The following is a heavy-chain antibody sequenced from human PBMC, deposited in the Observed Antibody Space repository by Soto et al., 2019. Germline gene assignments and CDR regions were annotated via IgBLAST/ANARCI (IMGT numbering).Heavy chain of an antibody. CDR1: GYTFTSYG. Sequence: QVQLVQSGAEVKKPGASVKVSYKASGYTFTSYGISWVRQAPGQGLEWMGWISAYNGNTNYAQKLQGRVTMTTDTSTSTAYMELRSLRSDDTAVYYCARVWGYSGSYYDDAFDIWGQGTMVTVSS. CDR2: ISAYNGNT. CDR3: ARVWGYSGSYYDDAFDI. V-gene: IGHV1-18*01. J-gene: IGHJ3*02. D-gene: IGHD1-26*01.